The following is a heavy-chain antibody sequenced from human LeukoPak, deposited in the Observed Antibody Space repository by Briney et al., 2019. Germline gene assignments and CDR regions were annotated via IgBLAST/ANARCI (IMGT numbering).Heavy chain of an antibody. Sequence: GGSLRLSCAASGFSFSASPMSWVRQPPGKGLEYVSGIASNGGNKDYANSVKGRFTISRDNSKNTVYLQMGSLRAEDMAVYYCAREYCTTNNCYNWGLGYWGQGTLVTVSS. CDR2: IASNGGNK. CDR1: GFSFSASP. CDR3: AREYCTTNNCYNWGLGY. J-gene: IGHJ4*02. D-gene: IGHD2-2*02. V-gene: IGHV3-64*01.